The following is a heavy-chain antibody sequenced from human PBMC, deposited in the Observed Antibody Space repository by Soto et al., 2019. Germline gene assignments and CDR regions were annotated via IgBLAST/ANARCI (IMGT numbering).Heavy chain of an antibody. CDR2: IDWDDDK. J-gene: IGHJ4*02. V-gene: IGHV2-70*04. D-gene: IGHD6-13*01. CDR1: GFSLSTIGMR. CDR3: ARIAAAGYFDY. Sequence: SGPTLVNPTQTLTLTCTFSGFSLSTIGMRVSWIRQPPGKALEWLARIDWDDDKFYSTSLKTRLTISKDTSKNQVVLTMTNMDPVDTATYYCARIAAAGYFDYWGQGTLVTVSS.